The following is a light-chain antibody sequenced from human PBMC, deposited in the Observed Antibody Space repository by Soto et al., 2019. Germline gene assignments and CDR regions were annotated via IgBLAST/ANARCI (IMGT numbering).Light chain of an antibody. CDR3: QQYATSPRT. Sequence: ETVLTQSPGTLSLSPGERATLSCRASQSVKNNYLRWYQQKPGQAPRLLIYAASGRDTGIPDRFSGSGSGTDFTLTISRLEPEDCAVYYCQQYATSPRTFGQGTKVEIK. V-gene: IGKV3-20*01. CDR1: QSVKNNY. J-gene: IGKJ1*01. CDR2: AAS.